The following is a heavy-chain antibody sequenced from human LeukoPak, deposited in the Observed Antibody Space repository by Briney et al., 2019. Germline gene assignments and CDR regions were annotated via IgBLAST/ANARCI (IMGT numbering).Heavy chain of an antibody. V-gene: IGHV4-61*02. CDR3: ARAVVPHRFDY. Sequence: SQTLSLTCTVSGGSISSGDYYWSWIRQPAGKGLEWIGRIYTSGSTNYNPSLKSRVTISVDTSKNQFSLKLSSVTAADTAVYYCARAVVPHRFDYWGQGTLVTVSS. CDR2: IYTSGST. J-gene: IGHJ4*02. D-gene: IGHD2-2*01. CDR1: GGSISSGDYY.